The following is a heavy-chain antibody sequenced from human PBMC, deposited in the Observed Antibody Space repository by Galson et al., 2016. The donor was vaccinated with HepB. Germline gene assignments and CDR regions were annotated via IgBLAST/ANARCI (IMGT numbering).Heavy chain of an antibody. V-gene: IGHV1-2*04. D-gene: IGHD3-3*01. Sequence: SVKVSCKASGYTFTGYYIHWMRQAPGQGLEWMGWINPNSGGTNYAQKFQGWVTMTRDTSISTAYMELRSLRSDDTAVYYCARDLENYDCWSGYYKCLDYWGQGTLVTVSS. CDR1: GYTFTGYY. CDR2: INPNSGGT. J-gene: IGHJ4*02. CDR3: ARDLENYDCWSGYYKCLDY.